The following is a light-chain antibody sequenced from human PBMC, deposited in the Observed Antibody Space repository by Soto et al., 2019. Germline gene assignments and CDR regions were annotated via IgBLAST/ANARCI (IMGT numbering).Light chain of an antibody. J-gene: IGKJ4*01. CDR2: GSS. CDR3: QQYNNWGLS. V-gene: IGKV3D-15*01. Sequence: IVLTQSPATLSVSPGERVTLSCRASENVGTNLAWYQQRPGQPPRLLIYGSSTSATGISATFSVSGSRTEFTLTISSLQSEDSAVYYCQQYNNWGLSFGGGTRVEIK. CDR1: ENVGTN.